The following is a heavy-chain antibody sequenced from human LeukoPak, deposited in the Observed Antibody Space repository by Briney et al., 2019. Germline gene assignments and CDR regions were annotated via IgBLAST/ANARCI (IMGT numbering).Heavy chain of an antibody. D-gene: IGHD6-19*01. V-gene: IGHV7-4-1*02. CDR3: ARTILVAGTTDYYYMDV. J-gene: IGHJ6*03. CDR1: GYTFTSYA. CDR2: INTNTGNP. Sequence: ASVKVSCKASGYTFTSYAMNWVRQAPGQGLEWMGWINTNTGNPTYAQGFTGRFVFSLDTSVSAAYLQISSLKAEDTAVYYCARTILVAGTTDYYYMDVWGKGTTVTVSS.